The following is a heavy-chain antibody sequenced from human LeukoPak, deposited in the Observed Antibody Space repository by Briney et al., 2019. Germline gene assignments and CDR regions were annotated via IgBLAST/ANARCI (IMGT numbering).Heavy chain of an antibody. J-gene: IGHJ4*02. CDR2: IYYSGST. CDR1: GGSISSSSYC. Sequence: KPSETLSLTCTVSGGSISSSSYCWGWIRQPPGKGLEWIGSIYYSGSTDYNPSLKSRVTISVDTSKNQFSLKLSSVTATDTAVYYCTLDRAVAGGSYFDYWGQGTLVTVTS. D-gene: IGHD6-19*01. V-gene: IGHV4-39*01. CDR3: TLDRAVAGGSYFDY.